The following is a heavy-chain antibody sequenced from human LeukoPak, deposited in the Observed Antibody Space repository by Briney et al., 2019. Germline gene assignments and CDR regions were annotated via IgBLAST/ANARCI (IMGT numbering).Heavy chain of an antibody. J-gene: IGHJ4*02. CDR2: ISGSCGST. CDR3: ASERYFGDY. V-gene: IGHV3-23*01. D-gene: IGHD3-9*01. Sequence: GGSLTLSCAASGFTFSSYAMSWVRHAPGTGLERVSAISGSCGSTYYADSVKGRFTISRDNSKNTLYLQMYSLRAEDTAVYYCASERYFGDYWGPGALVTVSS. CDR1: GFTFSSYA.